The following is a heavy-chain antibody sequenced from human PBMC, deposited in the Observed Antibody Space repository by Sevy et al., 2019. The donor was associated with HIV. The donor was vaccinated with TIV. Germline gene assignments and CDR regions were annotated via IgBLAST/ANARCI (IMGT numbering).Heavy chain of an antibody. CDR1: GFTFSSYA. V-gene: IGHV3-30-3*01. CDR3: AIDRGGYYYDSSGPNPYYYYGMDV. CDR2: ISYDGSNK. D-gene: IGHD3-22*01. J-gene: IGHJ6*02. Sequence: GGSLRLSCAASGFTFSSYAMHWVRQAPGKGLEWVAVISYDGSNKYYADSGKGRFTISRDNSQKALYLKMNSLRAEDTAVYYCAIDRGGYYYDSSGPNPYYYYGMDVWGQGTTVTVSS.